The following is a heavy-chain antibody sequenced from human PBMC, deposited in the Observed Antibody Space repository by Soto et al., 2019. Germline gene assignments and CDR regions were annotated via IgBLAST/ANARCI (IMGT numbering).Heavy chain of an antibody. D-gene: IGHD6-19*01. CDR1: GFSLSGYE. CDR2: ISSSGSTI. J-gene: IGHJ6*02. Sequence: EEILVESGGGLVQPGGSLRLSCAASGFSLSGYEMNWVRQAPGRGLEWVSYISSSGSTIYYADSVKGRFTISRDDANNLLSLQMNSLSGEDTAVYYCTRDGVSISEAGRTYNGMDVWGQGATVTVSS. CDR3: TRDGVSISEAGRTYNGMDV. V-gene: IGHV3-48*03.